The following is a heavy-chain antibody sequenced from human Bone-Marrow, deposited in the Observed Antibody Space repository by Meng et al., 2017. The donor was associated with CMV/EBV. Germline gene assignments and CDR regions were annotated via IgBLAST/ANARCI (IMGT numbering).Heavy chain of an antibody. J-gene: IGHJ5*02. CDR1: GYTFTSYG. CDR3: ASELGYCSGGSCYRWFDP. V-gene: IGHV1-18*01. D-gene: IGHD2-15*01. Sequence: ASVKVSCKASGYTFTSYGISWVRRAPGQGLEWMGWISAYNGNTNYAQKLQGRVTMTTDTSTSTAYMELRSLRSDDTAVYYCASELGYCSGGSCYRWFDPWGQGTLVTVSS. CDR2: ISAYNGNT.